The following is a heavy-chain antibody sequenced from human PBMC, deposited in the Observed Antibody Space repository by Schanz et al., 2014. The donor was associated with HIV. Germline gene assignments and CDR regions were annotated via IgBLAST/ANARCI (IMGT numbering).Heavy chain of an antibody. CDR1: GFTFGDYA. CDR2: ISWNSGSI. CDR3: AKDLNILLWFGEYGMDV. V-gene: IGHV3-9*01. Sequence: EVHLVESGGGLVQPGRSLRLSCAASGFTFGDYAMHWVRQAPGKGLEWVSGISWNSGSIDYADSVKGRFTISRDNAKNSLYLQMNSLRAEDTALYYCAKDLNILLWFGEYGMDVWGQGTTVTVSS. D-gene: IGHD3-10*01. J-gene: IGHJ6*02.